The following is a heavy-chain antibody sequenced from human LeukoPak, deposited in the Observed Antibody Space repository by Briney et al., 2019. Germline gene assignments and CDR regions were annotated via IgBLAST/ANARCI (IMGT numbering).Heavy chain of an antibody. CDR1: GYTFTSYY. CDR2: VSAYNGKT. J-gene: IGHJ5*02. D-gene: IGHD2/OR15-2a*01. Sequence: ASVRVSCKASGYTFTSYYVHWVRQAPGQGLEGMGWVSAYNGKTNYAQSLQDRVTMTTDTSTSTVYMELRSLRSDDTALYYCARGDTFLPTHYFDPWGQGTLVTVSS. CDR3: ARGDTFLPTHYFDP. V-gene: IGHV1-18*04.